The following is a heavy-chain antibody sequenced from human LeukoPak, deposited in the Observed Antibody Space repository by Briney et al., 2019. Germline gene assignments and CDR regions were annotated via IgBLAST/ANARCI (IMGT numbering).Heavy chain of an antibody. CDR3: ARDKMEYYYGSGSSDAFDI. J-gene: IGHJ3*02. Sequence: SVKVSCKASGGTFSSYAISWVRQAPGQGLEWMGRIIPILGIANYAQKFQGRVTITADKSTSTAYMELSSLRSEDTAVYYCARDKMEYYYGSGSSDAFDIWGQGTMVTVSS. V-gene: IGHV1-69*04. CDR2: IIPILGIA. D-gene: IGHD3-10*01. CDR1: GGTFSSYA.